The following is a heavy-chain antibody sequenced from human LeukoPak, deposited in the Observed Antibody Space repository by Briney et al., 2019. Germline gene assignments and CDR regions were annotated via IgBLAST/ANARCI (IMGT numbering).Heavy chain of an antibody. V-gene: IGHV1-8*03. J-gene: IGHJ3*02. Sequence: ASVKVSCKASGYTFTSYDINWVRQATGQGLEWMGWMNPNSGNTGYAQKFQGRVTITRNTSISTAYMELSSLRSEDTAVYYCATVVKSGWYRVDAFDIWGQGTMVTVSS. D-gene: IGHD6-19*01. CDR2: MNPNSGNT. CDR1: GYTFTSYD. CDR3: ATVVKSGWYRVDAFDI.